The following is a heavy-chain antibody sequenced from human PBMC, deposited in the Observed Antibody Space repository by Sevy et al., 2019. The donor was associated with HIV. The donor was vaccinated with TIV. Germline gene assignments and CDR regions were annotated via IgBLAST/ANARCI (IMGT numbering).Heavy chain of an antibody. CDR2: IYHSGST. D-gene: IGHD4-17*01. J-gene: IGHJ4*02. Sequence: SETLSLTCTVSGGSISSGGYSWNWIRQPPGKGLEWIGYIYHSGSTYYNPSLKSRVTISVDRSKNQFSLKLTSVTAADTAVHYCARKRDYAGSDYWGQGTLVTVSS. V-gene: IGHV4-30-2*01. CDR3: ARKRDYAGSDY. CDR1: GGSISSGGYS.